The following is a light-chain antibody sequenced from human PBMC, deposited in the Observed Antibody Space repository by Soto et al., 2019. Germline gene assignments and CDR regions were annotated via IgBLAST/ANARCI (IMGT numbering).Light chain of an antibody. CDR1: QSVSSSY. V-gene: IGKV3-20*01. CDR3: QQYGSSP. Sequence: EIVLMQSPGTLSLSPGERATLSCSASQSVSSSYLAWYQQKPVQAPRLLIYGASSRATDIPDRFSGSGSGTDFTLTISRLEPEDFAVYYCQQYGSSPFGGGTKVDIK. J-gene: IGKJ4*01. CDR2: GAS.